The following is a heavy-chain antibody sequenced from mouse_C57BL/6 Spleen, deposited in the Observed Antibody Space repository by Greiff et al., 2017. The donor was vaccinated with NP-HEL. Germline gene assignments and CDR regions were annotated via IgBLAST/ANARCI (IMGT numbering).Heavy chain of an antibody. D-gene: IGHD2-3*01. CDR1: GYAFSSSW. J-gene: IGHJ3*01. V-gene: IGHV1-82*01. CDR2: IYPGDGDT. Sequence: QVQLQQSGPELVKPGASVKISCKASGYAFSSSWMNWVKQRPGKGLEWIGRIYPGDGDTNYNGKFKGKATLTADKSSSTAYMQLSSLTSEDSAVYFCARGPYDGYLAYWGQGTLVTVSA. CDR3: ARGPYDGYLAY.